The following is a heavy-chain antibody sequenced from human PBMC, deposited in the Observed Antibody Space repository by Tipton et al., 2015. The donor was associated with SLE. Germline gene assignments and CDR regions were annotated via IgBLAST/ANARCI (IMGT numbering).Heavy chain of an antibody. Sequence: SLRLSCAASGFTFSSYSMNWVRQAPGKGLEWVSSITSSSSYIYYGDSVKGRFTISRDNAKNSLYLQMNSLRAEDTAVYYCARARSQAGTIGAPYFNSGGQGTLVTVSP. CDR3: ARARSQAGTIGAPYFNS. CDR2: ITSSSSYI. J-gene: IGHJ4*02. V-gene: IGHV3-21*03. D-gene: IGHD1-7*01. CDR1: GFTFSSYS.